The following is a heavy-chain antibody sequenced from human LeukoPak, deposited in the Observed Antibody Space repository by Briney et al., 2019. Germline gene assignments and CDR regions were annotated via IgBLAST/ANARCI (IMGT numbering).Heavy chain of an antibody. Sequence: KPSETLSLTCTVSGGSISSHYWSWIRQPPGKGLEWIGYIYYSGSTNYNPSLKSRVTISVDTSKNQFSLKLSSVTAADTAVYYCARTFYSIYYFDYWGQGTLSPSPQ. J-gene: IGHJ4*02. CDR1: GGSISSHY. CDR3: ARTFYSIYYFDY. D-gene: IGHD4-11*01. CDR2: IYYSGST. V-gene: IGHV4-59*11.